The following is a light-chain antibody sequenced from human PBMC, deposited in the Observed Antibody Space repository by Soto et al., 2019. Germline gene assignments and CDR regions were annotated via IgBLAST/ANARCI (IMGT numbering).Light chain of an antibody. J-gene: IGKJ2*01. V-gene: IGKV3-20*01. CDR2: ATS. CDR1: QSVDSTY. CDR3: QQYDTSPPMYT. Sequence: EIVLTQSPGTLSLSPGERATLSCRAGQSVDSTYLAWYQQKPDQSPRLLIYATSTRAAGIPDRFSGSGSGTDFTLTISRLEPDDVAVYYCQQYDTSPPMYTFGQGTKVDIK.